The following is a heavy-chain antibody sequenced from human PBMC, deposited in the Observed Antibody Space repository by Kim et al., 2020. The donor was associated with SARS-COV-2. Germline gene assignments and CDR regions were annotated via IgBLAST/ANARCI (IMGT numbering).Heavy chain of an antibody. V-gene: IGHV1-18*01. CDR2: ISAYNGNT. J-gene: IGHJ4*02. Sequence: ASVKVSCKSSGYTFTSYGISWVRQAPGQGLEWMGWISAYNGNTNYAQKLQGRVTMTTDTSTSTAYMELRSLRSDDTAVYYCARDTDAPSIAVAGTVDYWGQGTLVTVSS. CDR3: ARDTDAPSIAVAGTVDY. CDR1: GYTFTSYG. D-gene: IGHD6-19*01.